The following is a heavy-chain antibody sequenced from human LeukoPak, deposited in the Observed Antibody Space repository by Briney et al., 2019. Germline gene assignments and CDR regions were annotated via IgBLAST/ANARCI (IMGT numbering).Heavy chain of an antibody. V-gene: IGHV3-21*01. D-gene: IGHD6-13*01. J-gene: IGHJ4*02. CDR3: ARGNERSSSWYEPHYFDY. CDR1: GFTFSSYA. Sequence: GGSLRLSCAASGFTFSSYAMHWVRQAPGKGLEWVSSISSSSSYIYYADSVKGRFTISRDNAKNSLYLQMNSLRAEDTAVYYCARGNERSSSWYEPHYFDYWGQGTLVTVSS. CDR2: ISSSSSYI.